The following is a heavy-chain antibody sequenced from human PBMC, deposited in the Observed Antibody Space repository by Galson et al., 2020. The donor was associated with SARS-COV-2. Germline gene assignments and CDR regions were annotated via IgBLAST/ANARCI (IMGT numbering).Heavy chain of an antibody. CDR2: NSSDGSRE. V-gene: IGHV3-30*18. CDR1: GFTFSNYA. CDR3: AKPKLYDCGGYFLYWCFDL. Sequence: QLGESLKISFATFGFTFSNYAMHRVRQAPGKGLEWVAVNSSDGSREYPADSVKGRFNISRDNSRNTLYLPMNMLGPEDTAVYYCAKPKLYDCGGYFLYWCFDLWGRGTLVTVSS. J-gene: IGHJ2*01. D-gene: IGHD3-22*01.